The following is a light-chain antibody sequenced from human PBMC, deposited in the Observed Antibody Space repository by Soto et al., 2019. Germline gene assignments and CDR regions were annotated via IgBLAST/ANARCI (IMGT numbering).Light chain of an antibody. J-gene: IGKJ1*01. Sequence: DIQMTQSPSSLSASVGDRVTITCRASQGIRIELGWYQQKPGKPPKRLIYAASSLQSGVPSRFSGSGSGTEFIFTISSLQPQDVETYYCLQHYSFPRTFGQGTKVEIX. CDR2: AAS. CDR3: LQHYSFPRT. V-gene: IGKV1-17*01. CDR1: QGIRIE.